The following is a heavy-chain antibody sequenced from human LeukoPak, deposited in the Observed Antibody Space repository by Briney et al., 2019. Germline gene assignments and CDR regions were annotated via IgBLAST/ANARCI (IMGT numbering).Heavy chain of an antibody. J-gene: IGHJ4*02. CDR1: GFTFDGYG. D-gene: IGHD3-22*01. Sequence: PGGSLRLSCTASGFTFDGYGMSWVRQAPGKGLEWVSGINWNGGSTGYADSVKGRFTISRDSAKKSLYLQMNSLRAEDTALYYCARGSTYYYESRGPYGQEYFDYWGQGTLVTVSS. CDR3: ARGSTYYYESRGPYGQEYFDY. CDR2: INWNGGST. V-gene: IGHV3-20*04.